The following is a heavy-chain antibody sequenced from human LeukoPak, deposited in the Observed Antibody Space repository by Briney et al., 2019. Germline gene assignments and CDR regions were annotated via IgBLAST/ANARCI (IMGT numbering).Heavy chain of an antibody. Sequence: GGSLRLSCAASGFIFSNYAMSWVRQAPGKGLAWISTVSASGDSTSYADSVKGRFTISRDNSKNALYLQVNSLRADDAALYYCAKSHYYGSGSIDYWGQGTLVTVSS. CDR3: AKSHYYGSGSIDY. D-gene: IGHD3-10*01. CDR1: GFIFSNYA. V-gene: IGHV3-23*01. J-gene: IGHJ4*02. CDR2: VSASGDST.